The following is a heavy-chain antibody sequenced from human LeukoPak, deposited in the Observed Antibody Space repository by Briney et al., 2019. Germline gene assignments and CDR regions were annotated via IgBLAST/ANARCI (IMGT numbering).Heavy chain of an antibody. CDR2: ISGSTSST. J-gene: IGHJ4*02. Sequence: GGSLRLSCAASGFTFSSYAMSWVRKAPGKGLEWVSGISGSTSSTYHADSVKGRFTISRGNAKNSLILQMNSLRAEDTAVYYCARLYDDCTRSTCLWYFDYWGQGTLVTVPS. CDR3: ARLYDDCTRSTCLWYFDY. V-gene: IGHV3-23*01. CDR1: GFTFSSYA. D-gene: IGHD2/OR15-2a*01.